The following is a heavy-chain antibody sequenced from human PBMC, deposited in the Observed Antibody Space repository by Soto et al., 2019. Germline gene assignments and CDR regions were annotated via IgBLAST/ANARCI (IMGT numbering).Heavy chain of an antibody. Sequence: EASVKVSCKASGYTLTTYGVSWVRQAPGQGLEWVGWISAYNDHTNYAQKFQGRFTISRDNSKNTLYLQMNSLGAEDTAVYYCAKPRTHPSRYFHYWGQGTQVTVSS. CDR1: GYTLTTYG. CDR2: ISAYNDHT. CDR3: AKPRTHPSRYFHY. V-gene: IGHV1-18*01. D-gene: IGHD2-15*01. J-gene: IGHJ4*02.